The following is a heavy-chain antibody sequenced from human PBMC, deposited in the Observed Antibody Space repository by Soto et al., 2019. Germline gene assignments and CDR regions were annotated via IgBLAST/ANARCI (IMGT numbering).Heavy chain of an antibody. Sequence: SETLSLTCTVSGGSISSGGYYWSWIRQHPGKGLEWIGYIYYSGSIYYNPSLKSRVTISVDTSKNQFSLKLSSVTAADTAVYYCARGTIVVVPAATGSYFDYWGQGTLVTVSS. CDR3: ARGTIVVVPAATGSYFDY. D-gene: IGHD2-2*01. V-gene: IGHV4-31*03. CDR2: IYYSGSI. CDR1: GGSISSGGYY. J-gene: IGHJ4*02.